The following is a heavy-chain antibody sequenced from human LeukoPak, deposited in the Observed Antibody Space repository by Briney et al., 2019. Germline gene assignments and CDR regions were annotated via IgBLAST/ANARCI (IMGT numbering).Heavy chain of an antibody. Sequence: SGTLSLTCAVSGGSISSSNWWSWVRQPPGKGLEWIGEIYHSGSTNYNPSLKSRVTMSVDTSKNQFSLKLSSVTAADTAVYYCARVGYGDYVSYYAMDVWGQGTTVTVSS. J-gene: IGHJ6*02. CDR2: IYHSGST. V-gene: IGHV4-4*02. CDR1: GGSISSSNW. D-gene: IGHD4-17*01. CDR3: ARVGYGDYVSYYAMDV.